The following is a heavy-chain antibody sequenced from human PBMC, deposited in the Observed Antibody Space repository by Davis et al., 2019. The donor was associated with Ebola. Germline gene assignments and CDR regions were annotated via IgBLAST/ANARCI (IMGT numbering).Heavy chain of an antibody. CDR2: ISSSSSYI. CDR3: ARDYSNYAEGPWY. CDR1: GFTFSAYS. D-gene: IGHD4-11*01. J-gene: IGHJ4*02. V-gene: IGHV3-21*01. Sequence: PGGSLRLSCVASGFTFSAYSMNWVRQAPGKGLEWVSSISSSSSYIYYADSVKGRFTISRDNAKNSLYLQMNSLRAEDTAVYYCARDYSNYAEGPWYWGQGTLVTVSS.